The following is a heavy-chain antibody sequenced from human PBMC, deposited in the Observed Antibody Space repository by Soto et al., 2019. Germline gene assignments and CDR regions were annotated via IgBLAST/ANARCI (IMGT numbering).Heavy chain of an antibody. D-gene: IGHD3-9*01. CDR1: GFTVSSNY. CDR2: IYSGGST. CDR3: AIDVLRYFDWLPHL. J-gene: IGHJ5*02. Sequence: EVQLVESGGGLVQPGGSLRLSCAASGFTVSSNYMSWVRQAPGKGLEWVSVIYSGGSTYYADSVKGRFTISRDNSKHTLYLQMNSLRAEDTAVYYCAIDVLRYFDWLPHLWGQGTLVTVSS. V-gene: IGHV3-66*01.